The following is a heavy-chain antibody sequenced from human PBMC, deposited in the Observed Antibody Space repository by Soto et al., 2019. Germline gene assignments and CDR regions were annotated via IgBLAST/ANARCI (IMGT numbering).Heavy chain of an antibody. J-gene: IGHJ6*02. CDR3: ARDRIAAAGSTRGYYGMDV. Sequence: SQTLSLTCAISGDSVSSNSAAWNWIRQSPSRGLEWLGRTYYRSKWYNDYAVSVKSRITINPDTSRNQFSLQLNSVTPEDTAVYYCARDRIAAAGSTRGYYGMDVWGQGTTVTVSS. CDR2: TYYRSKWYN. V-gene: IGHV6-1*01. CDR1: GDSVSSNSAA. D-gene: IGHD6-13*01.